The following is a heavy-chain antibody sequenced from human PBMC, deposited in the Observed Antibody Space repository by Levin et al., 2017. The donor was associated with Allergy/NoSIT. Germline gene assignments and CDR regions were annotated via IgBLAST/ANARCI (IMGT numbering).Heavy chain of an antibody. CDR1: GLTVSSNY. CDR3: ARPGAYDDILTGYYAMDG. CDR2: IHSGGNT. V-gene: IGHV3-66*04. D-gene: IGHD3-9*01. J-gene: IGHJ6*03. Sequence: GESLKISCAASGLTVSSNYMSWVRQAPGKGLQWVSVIHSGGNTYYADSVKGRFSISRDNSKNTVYLQMNSLRGEDTAVYYCARPGAYDDILTGYYAMDGWGKGTTVTVSS.